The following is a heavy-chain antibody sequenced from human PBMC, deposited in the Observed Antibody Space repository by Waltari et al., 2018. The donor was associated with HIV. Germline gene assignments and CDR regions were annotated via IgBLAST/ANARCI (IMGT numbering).Heavy chain of an antibody. CDR2: VSYSGAT. V-gene: IGHV4-34*01. CDR1: GTSFSGCY. CDR3: ARGSQHHDL. J-gene: IGHJ5*02. Sequence: QVQLQQWGTGLLKPSGTLSLKCAIYGTSFSGCYWSWIRQSPTKGLEWFGEVSYSGATNYNPSFEGRVSISADTSKNQLSLNLTSLTAADTGVYFCARGSQHHDLWGQGTLVAVS.